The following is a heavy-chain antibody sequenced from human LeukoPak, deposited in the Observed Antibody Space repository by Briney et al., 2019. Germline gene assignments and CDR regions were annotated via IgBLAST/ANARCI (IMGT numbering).Heavy chain of an antibody. V-gene: IGHV1-2*02. D-gene: IGHD5-18*01. CDR1: GYTFTGYY. Sequence: ASVKVSCKASGYTFTGYYMHWVRQAPGQGLEWMGWINPNSGGTNYAQKFQGRVTMTRDTSVSTAYMELSRLRSDDTAVYYCARDVGPTLGVDTAMLFDYWGQGTLVTVSS. J-gene: IGHJ4*02. CDR3: ARDVGPTLGVDTAMLFDY. CDR2: INPNSGGT.